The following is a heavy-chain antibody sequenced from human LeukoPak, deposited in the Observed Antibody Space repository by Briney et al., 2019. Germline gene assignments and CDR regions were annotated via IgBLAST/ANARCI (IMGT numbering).Heavy chain of an antibody. CDR1: GFTFSSYE. Sequence: GGSLRRSCAASGFTFSSYEMNWARQAPGKGLEWVSYLTSSGSTIYYADSVKGRFTISRDNAKNSLYLQMNSLRAEDTAVYYCARDPRWFGELLPNWFDPWGQGTLVTVSS. CDR2: LTSSGSTI. J-gene: IGHJ5*02. D-gene: IGHD3-10*01. V-gene: IGHV3-48*03. CDR3: ARDPRWFGELLPNWFDP.